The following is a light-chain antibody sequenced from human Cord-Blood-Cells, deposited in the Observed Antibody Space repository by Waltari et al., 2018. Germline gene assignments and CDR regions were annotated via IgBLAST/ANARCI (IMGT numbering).Light chain of an antibody. CDR2: RNN. J-gene: IGLJ3*02. Sequence: QYVLTQPPSASGTPGQRVTISCSGSSSNIGRNYVYWYQQLPGTAPKLLIYRNNQRPSGVPDRFSGSKSGTSASLAISGLRSEDEADYYCAAWDDSLSGRVFGGGTKLTVL. V-gene: IGLV1-47*01. CDR3: AAWDDSLSGRV. CDR1: SSNIGRNY.